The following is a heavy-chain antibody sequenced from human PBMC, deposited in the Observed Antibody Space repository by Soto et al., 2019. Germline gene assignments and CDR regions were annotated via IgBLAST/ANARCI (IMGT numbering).Heavy chain of an antibody. Sequence: GASVKVSCKASGYTFTSYYINWVRQATGQGLEWMGWMNPNSGNTGYAQKFQGRVTMTRNTSISTAYMELSSLRSEDTAVYYCARMAGSSSIYYYYYKDVWGKGTTVTVSS. CDR3: ARMAGSSSIYYYYYKDV. CDR2: MNPNSGNT. CDR1: GYTFTSYY. V-gene: IGHV1-8*01. J-gene: IGHJ6*03. D-gene: IGHD6-6*01.